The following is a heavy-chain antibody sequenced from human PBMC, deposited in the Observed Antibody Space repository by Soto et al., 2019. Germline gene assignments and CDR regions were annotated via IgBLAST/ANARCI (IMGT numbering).Heavy chain of an antibody. Sequence: QLELVQSGAEVMEPGSSVKLSCKASGGSLRNSGINWVRQAPGQGLEWVGGIIPIIGTPNYLQRLQTRVKITADDSTNTAFLELGSLRFDDTAIYYCARERDGSGSLSYYFDQWGQGTLVTVSS. CDR2: IIPIIGTP. CDR1: GGSLRNSG. CDR3: ARERDGSGSLSYYFDQ. J-gene: IGHJ4*02. V-gene: IGHV1-69*01. D-gene: IGHD3-10*01.